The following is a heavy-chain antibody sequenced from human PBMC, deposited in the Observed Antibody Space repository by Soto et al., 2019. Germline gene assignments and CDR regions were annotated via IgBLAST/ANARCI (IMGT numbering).Heavy chain of an antibody. V-gene: IGHV1-24*01. CDR3: ATDRGGIYSYGLFDY. CDR1: GYTLTELS. J-gene: IGHJ4*02. D-gene: IGHD5-18*01. CDR2: FDPEDGET. Sequence: ASVKVSCKXSGYTLTELSMHWVRQAPGKGLEWMGGFDPEDGETIYAQKFQGRVTMTEDTSTDTAYMELSSLRSEDTAVYYCATDRGGIYSYGLFDYWGQGTLVTVSS.